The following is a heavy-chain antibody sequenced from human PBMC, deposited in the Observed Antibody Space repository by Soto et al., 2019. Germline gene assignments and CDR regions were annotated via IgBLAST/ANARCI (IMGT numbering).Heavy chain of an antibody. J-gene: IGHJ6*02. CDR2: IDPSDSYT. V-gene: IGHV5-10-1*01. CDR3: ARPLERGTAMANYYYSGMEG. CDR1: GYSFTSYW. D-gene: IGHD5-18*01. Sequence: GESLKISCKGSGYSFTSYWISWVRQMPGKGLEWMGRIDPSDSYTNYSPSFQGHVTISADKSISTAYLQWSSLKASDTAMYYCARPLERGTAMANYYYSGMEGWGQGTT.